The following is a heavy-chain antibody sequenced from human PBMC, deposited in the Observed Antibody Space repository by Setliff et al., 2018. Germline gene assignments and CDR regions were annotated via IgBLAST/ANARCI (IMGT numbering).Heavy chain of an antibody. D-gene: IGHD2-2*01. CDR1: GYTFTSYG. CDR2: ISAYNGNT. V-gene: IGHV1-18*01. J-gene: IGHJ6*03. CDR3: ARDGFEIVVVPAAIYYYYYMDV. Sequence: ASVKVSCKASGYTFTSYGISWVRQAPGQGLGWMGWISAYNGNTNYAQKLQGRVTMTTDTSTSTAYMELRSLRSDDTAVYYCARDGFEIVVVPAAIYYYYYMDVWGKGTTVTVSS.